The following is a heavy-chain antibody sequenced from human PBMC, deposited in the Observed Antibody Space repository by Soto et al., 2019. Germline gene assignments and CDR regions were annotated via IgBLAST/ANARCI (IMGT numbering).Heavy chain of an antibody. CDR1: GDSISSNY. J-gene: IGHJ4*02. CDR2: IYYTGTS. Sequence: SETPSLTCTVSGDSISSNYWSWIRQPPGKGLEWVGYIYYTGTSKYNPSLKSRVTISVDSSKNQFSLKLDSVTAADTAVYYCARLGGYYQAFDNWGQGTLVTVSS. D-gene: IGHD3-3*01. V-gene: IGHV4-59*08. CDR3: ARLGGYYQAFDN.